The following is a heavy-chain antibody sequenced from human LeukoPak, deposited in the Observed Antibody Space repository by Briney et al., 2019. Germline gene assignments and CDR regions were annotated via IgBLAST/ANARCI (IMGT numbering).Heavy chain of an antibody. CDR1: GGSISSYY. J-gene: IGHJ5*02. D-gene: IGHD6-13*01. CDR3: ARVAAAANNWFDP. CDR2: IYYSGST. Sequence: SETLSLTCTVSGGSISSYYWRWIRQPPGKGLEWIGYIYYSGSTNYNPSLKSRVTISVDTSKNQFSLKLSSVTAADTAVYYCARVAAAANNWFDPWGQGTLVTVSS. V-gene: IGHV4-59*01.